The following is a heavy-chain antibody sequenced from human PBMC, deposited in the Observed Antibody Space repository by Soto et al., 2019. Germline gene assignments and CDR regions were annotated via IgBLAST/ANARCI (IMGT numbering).Heavy chain of an antibody. CDR1: GFPFSTYP. V-gene: IGHV3-30-3*01. J-gene: IGHJ4*02. D-gene: IGHD3-22*01. CDR3: ARDEGSYDSSSYQTL. Sequence: GGSLRLSCGASGFPFSTYPMHWVRQAPGKGLEWVAVISYDGSNTYFTDAVKGRSTISRDNSKNTLYLQINSLRPEDTAVYYCARDEGSYDSSSYQTLWGQGTLVTVSS. CDR2: ISYDGSNT.